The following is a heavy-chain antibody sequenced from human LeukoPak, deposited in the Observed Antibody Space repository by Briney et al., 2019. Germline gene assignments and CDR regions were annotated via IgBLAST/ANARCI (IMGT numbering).Heavy chain of an antibody. CDR3: ARDPDYGDYVHDAFDI. J-gene: IGHJ3*02. CDR2: IYSGGST. V-gene: IGHV3-66*02. CDR1: GFTFSSYS. D-gene: IGHD4-17*01. Sequence: PGGSLRLSCAASGFTFSSYSMNWVRQAPGKGLEWVSVIYSGGSTYYADSVKGRFTISRDNSKNTLYLQMNSLRAEDTAVYYCARDPDYGDYVHDAFDIWGQGTMVTVSS.